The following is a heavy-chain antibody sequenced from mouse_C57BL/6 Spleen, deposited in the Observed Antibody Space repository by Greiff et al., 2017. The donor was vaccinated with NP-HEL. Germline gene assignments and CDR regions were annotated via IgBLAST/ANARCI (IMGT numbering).Heavy chain of an antibody. CDR2: IYPGSGNT. J-gene: IGHJ2*01. Sequence: QVQLQQSGAELVRPGASVKLSCKASGYTFTSYGISWVKQRTGQGLEWIGEIYPGSGNTYYNEKFKGKATLTADKSSSTAYMELRSLTSEDSAVCISARRPDFDYWGQGTTLTVSS. V-gene: IGHV1-81*01. CDR3: ARRPDFDY. CDR1: GYTFTSYG.